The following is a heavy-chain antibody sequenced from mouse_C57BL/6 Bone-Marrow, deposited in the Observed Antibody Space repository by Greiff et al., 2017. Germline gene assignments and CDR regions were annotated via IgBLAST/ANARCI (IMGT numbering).Heavy chain of an antibody. D-gene: IGHD2-1*01. CDR2: ISYDGSN. V-gene: IGHV3-6*01. J-gene: IGHJ3*01. Sequence: EVQLQESGPGLVKPSQSLSLTCSVTGYSITSGYYWNWIRQFPGNKLEWMGYISYDGSNNYNPSLKNRISITRDTSKNPFFLKLNAVTTEETATYYCATVYYGYYAGFAYWGQGTLVTGSA. CDR3: ATVYYGYYAGFAY. CDR1: GYSITSGYY.